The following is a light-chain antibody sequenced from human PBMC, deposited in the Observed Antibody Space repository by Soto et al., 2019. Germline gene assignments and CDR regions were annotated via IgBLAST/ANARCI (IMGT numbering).Light chain of an antibody. J-gene: IGKJ5*01. CDR2: ETS. CDR3: QQYDNVGIT. V-gene: IGKV1-33*01. CDR1: HDISTH. Sequence: QMTQSPSSLSASVGDRVTITCRASHDISTHLNWYQQMPGKAPKLLIYETSNLQTGVPSRFSGRGSGTDFVFTISSLQPEDIGTYYCQQYDNVGITFGQGIRLEIK.